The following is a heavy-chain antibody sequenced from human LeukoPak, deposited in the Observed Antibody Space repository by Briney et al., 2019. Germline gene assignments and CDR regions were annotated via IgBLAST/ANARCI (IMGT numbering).Heavy chain of an antibody. Sequence: PSETLSLTCTVSGGSISSGGYYWSWIRQPPGKGLEWIGYIYHSGSTYYNPSLKSRVTISVDRSKNQFSLKLSSVTAADTAVYYCARDPELRYFGYWGQGTLVTVSS. J-gene: IGHJ4*02. V-gene: IGHV4-30-2*01. D-gene: IGHD3-9*01. CDR1: GGSISSGGYY. CDR2: IYHSGST. CDR3: ARDPELRYFGY.